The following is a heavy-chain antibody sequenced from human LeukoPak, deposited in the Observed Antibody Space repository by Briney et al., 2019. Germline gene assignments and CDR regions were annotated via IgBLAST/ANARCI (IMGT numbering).Heavy chain of an antibody. J-gene: IGHJ6*02. CDR1: GFTVSSNY. CDR2: IYGGGDT. CDR3: ARGAGQQHAYGMDV. D-gene: IGHD6-13*01. Sequence: PGGSLRLSCAASGFTVSSNYMSWVRQAPGKGLEWVSVIYGGGDTYYADSVKGRFAISRDNSKNTLYLQMNSLRAEDTAVYHCARGAGQQHAYGMDVWGQGTTVTVSS. V-gene: IGHV3-66*01.